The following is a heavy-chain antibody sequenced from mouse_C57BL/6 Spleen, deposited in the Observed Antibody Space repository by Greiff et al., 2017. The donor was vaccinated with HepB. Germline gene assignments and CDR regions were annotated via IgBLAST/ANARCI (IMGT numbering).Heavy chain of an antibody. CDR2: ISSGSSTI. D-gene: IGHD2-1*01. J-gene: IGHJ1*03. CDR1: GFTFSDYG. V-gene: IGHV5-17*01. CDR3: ARPIYYGNYDWYFDV. Sequence: EVMLVESGGGLVKPGGSLKLSCAASGFTFSDYGMHWVRQAPEKGLEWVAYISSGSSTIYYADTVKGRFTISRDNAKNTLFLQMTSLRSEDTAMYYCARPIYYGNYDWYFDVWGTGTTVTVSS.